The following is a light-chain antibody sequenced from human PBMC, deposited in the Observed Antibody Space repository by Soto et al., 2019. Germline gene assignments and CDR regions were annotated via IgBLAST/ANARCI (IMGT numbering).Light chain of an antibody. J-gene: IGLJ2*01. Sequence: QSVLTQPPSASGTPGQRVTISCSGSSSSIGTNTVNWYKQVPGTAPTLLIYTDHQRPAGVPDRFSGSKSGTSASLAISWLQSEDEADYYCVAWDGSLNVVLFGGGTKLTVL. CDR1: SSSIGTNT. CDR3: VAWDGSLNVVL. CDR2: TDH. V-gene: IGLV1-44*01.